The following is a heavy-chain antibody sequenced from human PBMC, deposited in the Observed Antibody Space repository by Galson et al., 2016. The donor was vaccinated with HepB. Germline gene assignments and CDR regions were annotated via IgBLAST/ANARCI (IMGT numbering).Heavy chain of an antibody. Sequence: SLRLSCAAFGFTFSSYAIHWVRQAPGKGLEWVAVMSYDGRYKYYADSVKGRFTISRDNSENTLYLQMDSLRADDTAVYYCARDYRRWDYYYDMDVWGHGTTVTVSS. CDR2: MSYDGRYK. J-gene: IGHJ6*02. CDR3: ARDYRRWDYYYDMDV. CDR1: GFTFSSYA. V-gene: IGHV3-30*04. D-gene: IGHD4-23*01.